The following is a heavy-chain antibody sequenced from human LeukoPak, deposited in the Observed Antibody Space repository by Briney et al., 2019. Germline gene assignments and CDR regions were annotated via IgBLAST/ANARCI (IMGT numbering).Heavy chain of an antibody. CDR1: GDSISSGNY. V-gene: IGHV4-38-2*02. D-gene: IGHD5-18*01. CDR3: ARRPGYSYGYSYGMDV. CDR2: IFHTGST. Sequence: SETLSLTCTVSGDSISSGNYWGWIRQPPGKGLEWIGSIFHTGSTYFNLSLKSRVTISVDTSKNQFSLRLSSVTAADTAVYYCARRPGYSYGYSYGMDVWGQGTTVTVSS. J-gene: IGHJ6*02.